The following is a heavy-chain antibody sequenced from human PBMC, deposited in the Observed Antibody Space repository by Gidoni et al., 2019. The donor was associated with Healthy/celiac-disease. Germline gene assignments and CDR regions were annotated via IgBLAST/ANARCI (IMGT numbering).Heavy chain of an antibody. Sequence: QVQLVESGGGVVQPGRSLRLSCAASGCTVSSYGMHWVRQAPGKGLEWVAVIWYDGSNKYYADSVKGRFTISRDNSKNTLYLQMNSLRAEDTAVYYCASSYYYGSGSYEDGMDVWGQGTTVTVSS. CDR2: IWYDGSNK. J-gene: IGHJ6*02. CDR1: GCTVSSYG. D-gene: IGHD3-10*01. V-gene: IGHV3-33*01. CDR3: ASSYYYGSGSYEDGMDV.